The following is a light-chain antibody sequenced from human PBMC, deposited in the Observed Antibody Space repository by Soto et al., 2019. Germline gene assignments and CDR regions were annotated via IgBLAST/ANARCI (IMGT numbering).Light chain of an antibody. CDR3: AAWDGDLNAVV. V-gene: IGLV1-44*01. Sequence: QPVLTQPPSASETPGQRVIISCSGGSSNIGSNTVNWYQQVPGTAPKLLISNNNQRPSGVPDRFSGSKSGTSASLAISGLQSGDEADYYCAAWDGDLNAVVFGGGTKLTVL. CDR1: SSNIGSNT. J-gene: IGLJ2*01. CDR2: NNN.